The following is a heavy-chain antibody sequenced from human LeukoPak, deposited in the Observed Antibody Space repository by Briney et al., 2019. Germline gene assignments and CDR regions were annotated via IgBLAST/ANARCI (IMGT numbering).Heavy chain of an antibody. CDR2: IYSTGST. V-gene: IGHV4-61*02. J-gene: IGHJ5*02. CDR1: GGSIPCGTYY. Sequence: SETLSLTCSVPGGSIPCGTYYWGWLRQPAGKGLEWIGRIYSTGSTNYNPSLKSRVTISADTSKNQFSLKLTSVTAADTAGYYCARDPCANWLDLWGQGTLVTVSS. CDR3: ARDPCANWLDL.